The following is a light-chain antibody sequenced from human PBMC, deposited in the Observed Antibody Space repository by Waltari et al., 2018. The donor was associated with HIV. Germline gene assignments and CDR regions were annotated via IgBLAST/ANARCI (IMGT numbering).Light chain of an antibody. Sequence: QSALTQPASVSGSPGQSITISCTGTSSDVGSYNLVSWYQQYPGKAPKLMIYEGSKRPSGVSNRFSGSKSCNTVSLTISGLQTDDEADYYGCSYATSSTSLYVFGSGTKVTVL. CDR3: CSYATSSTSLYV. CDR2: EGS. CDR1: SSDVGSYNL. V-gene: IGLV2-23*01. J-gene: IGLJ1*01.